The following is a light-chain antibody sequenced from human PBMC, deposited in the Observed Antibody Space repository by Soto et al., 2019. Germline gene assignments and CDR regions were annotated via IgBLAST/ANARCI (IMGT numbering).Light chain of an antibody. CDR2: TTN. CDR1: SSNIGTSS. V-gene: IGLV1-44*01. J-gene: IGLJ1*01. Sequence: QSVLTQPHSASGTPGQRLTISCSGSSSNIGTSSVHWFQQLPGTAPKLLISTTNQRPSGVPERFSGSKSGTSASLAISGLQSEDEADDYGATWIDSLNRHVFVTVTMVPV. CDR3: ATWIDSLNRHV.